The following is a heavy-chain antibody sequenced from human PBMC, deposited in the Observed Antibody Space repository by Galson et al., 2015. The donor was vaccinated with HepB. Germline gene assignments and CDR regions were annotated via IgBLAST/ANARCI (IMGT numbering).Heavy chain of an antibody. CDR1: GFTFSSYA. CDR2: ISYDGRYK. CDR3: ARDYSSAWLGY. D-gene: IGHD6-25*01. Sequence: SLRLSCAASGFTFSSYAMHWVRQAPGKGLQWVAVISYDGRYKHYADSLKGRFTISRDNSKNTLYLQMNSLRAEDTAVYYCARDYSSAWLGYWGQGTLVTVSS. V-gene: IGHV3-30*14. J-gene: IGHJ4*02.